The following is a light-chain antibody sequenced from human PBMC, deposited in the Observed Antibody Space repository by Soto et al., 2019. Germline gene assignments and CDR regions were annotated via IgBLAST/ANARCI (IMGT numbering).Light chain of an antibody. CDR3: QQYLDLLT. V-gene: IGKV4-1*01. CDR1: QSVLYSSNNKDS. J-gene: IGKJ4*01. Sequence: DIVMTQSPGSLAVSLGERATINCRSSQSVLYSSNNKDSIAWYQQKPGQPPRLLIYWASTRESGVPNRFSGSGSGTDFTLTISSLQAEDVAVYCCQQYLDLLTFGGGTKVEIK. CDR2: WAS.